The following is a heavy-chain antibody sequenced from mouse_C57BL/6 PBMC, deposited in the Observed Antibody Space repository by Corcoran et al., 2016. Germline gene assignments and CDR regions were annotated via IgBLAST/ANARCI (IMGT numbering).Heavy chain of an antibody. CDR2: ISYDGSN. V-gene: IGHV3-6*01. D-gene: IGHD1-1*01. CDR3: ARVPPYGSSYYVDY. CDR1: GYSITSGYY. Sequence: DVQLQESGPGLVKPSQSLSLTCSVTGYSITSGYYWNWIRQFPGNKLEWMGYISYDGSNNYNPSLKNRISITRDTSKNQFFLKLNSVTTEDTATYYCARVPPYGSSYYVDYWGQGTTLTVSS. J-gene: IGHJ2*01.